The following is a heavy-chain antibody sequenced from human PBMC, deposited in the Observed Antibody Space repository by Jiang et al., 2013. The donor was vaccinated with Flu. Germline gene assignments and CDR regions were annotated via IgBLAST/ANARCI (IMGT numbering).Heavy chain of an antibody. Sequence: GAEVKKPGASVRISCKTSGFVFTSYYIHWVRQSPGEGLEWMGVINPSDGRTTYPRKFQDRVTVTRDTSTSTVYMELSSLRSEDTAVYYCARAEVGNWNYLHYYYMDVWGKGTTVTVSS. CDR1: GFVFTSYY. D-gene: IGHD1-7*01. CDR3: ARAEVGNWNYLHYYYMDV. CDR2: INPSDGRT. V-gene: IGHV1-46*01. J-gene: IGHJ6*03.